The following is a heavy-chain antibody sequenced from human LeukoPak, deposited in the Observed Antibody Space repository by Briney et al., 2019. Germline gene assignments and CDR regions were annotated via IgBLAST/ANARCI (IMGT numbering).Heavy chain of an antibody. V-gene: IGHV3-7*01. CDR2: IKQDGSEI. J-gene: IGHJ4*02. CDR1: GFTFSNYW. CDR3: ARPSLNTGSYFDY. D-gene: IGHD1-26*01. Sequence: GGSLRLSCAASGFTFSNYWMSWVRQAPGKGLEWVANIKQDGSEIYYVDSVRGRFTISRDNAKNSLYLQMNSLRAEDTAVYYCARPSLNTGSYFDYWGQGILVSVSS.